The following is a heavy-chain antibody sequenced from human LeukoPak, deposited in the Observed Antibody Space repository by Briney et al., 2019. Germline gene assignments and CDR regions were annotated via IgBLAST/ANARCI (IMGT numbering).Heavy chain of an antibody. CDR3: ARDMYCGSTSCYTGAFDI. CDR1: GFTFSSYG. V-gene: IGHV3-33*01. Sequence: GGSLRLSCAASGFTFSSYGMHWVRQAPGKGLEWVAVIWYDGSNKYYADSVKGRFTISRDNSKNTLYLQTNSLRAEDTAVYYCARDMYCGSTSCYTGAFDIWGQGTMVTVSS. D-gene: IGHD2-2*02. J-gene: IGHJ3*02. CDR2: IWYDGSNK.